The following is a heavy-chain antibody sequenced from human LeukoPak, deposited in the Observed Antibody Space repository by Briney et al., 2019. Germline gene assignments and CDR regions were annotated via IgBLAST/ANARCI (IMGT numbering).Heavy chain of an antibody. V-gene: IGHV3-21*01. Sequence: GGSLRLSCAASGFTFSSYSMNWVRQAPGKGLEWVSSISSSSYIYYADSVKGRFTISRDNAKNSLYLQMNSLRAEDTAVYYCARDADYSKGYSYWGQGTLVTVSS. D-gene: IGHD4-11*01. J-gene: IGHJ4*02. CDR2: ISSSSYI. CDR1: GFTFSSYS. CDR3: ARDADYSKGYSY.